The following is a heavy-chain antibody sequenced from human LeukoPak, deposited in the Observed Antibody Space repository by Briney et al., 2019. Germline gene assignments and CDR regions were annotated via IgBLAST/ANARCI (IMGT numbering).Heavy chain of an antibody. CDR2: MNGDGGTI. D-gene: IGHD2-2*03. CDR3: AKDLDIVVVPAAIKSLYYYYGMDV. Sequence: PGGSLRLSCVGSGFTFSTSLVHWVRQAPGQGLVWLSRMNGDGGTINYVDSVKGRFTVSRDNAKNTLYLQMNSLGVEDTAVYYCAKDLDIVVVPAAIKSLYYYYGMDVWGQGTTVTVSS. V-gene: IGHV3-74*01. CDR1: GFTFSTSL. J-gene: IGHJ6*02.